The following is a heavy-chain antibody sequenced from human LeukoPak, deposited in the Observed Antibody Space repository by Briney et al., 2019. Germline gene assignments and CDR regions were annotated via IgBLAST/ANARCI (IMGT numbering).Heavy chain of an antibody. CDR2: IYFSGST. V-gene: IGHV4-30-4*07. Sequence: SETLSLTCLVSGASSSSADHYWTWIRQPPGKGLEWVGYIYFSGSTYYNPSLKGRATISLDTSKSRFSLKMTSVTAADTAVYFCASVGIKAAVPSDYWGQGTLVTVSS. J-gene: IGHJ4*02. CDR1: GASSSSADHY. D-gene: IGHD6-13*01. CDR3: ASVGIKAAVPSDY.